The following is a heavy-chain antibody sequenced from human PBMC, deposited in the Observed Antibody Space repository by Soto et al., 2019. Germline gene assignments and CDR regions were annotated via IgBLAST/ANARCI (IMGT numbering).Heavy chain of an antibody. CDR3: ARALDAAAAGPFDY. CDR2: INHSGST. J-gene: IGHJ4*02. V-gene: IGHV4-34*01. Sequence: QVQLQQWGAGLLKPSETLSLTCAVYGGSFSGYYLSWIRQPPGKGLEWIGEINHSGSTNYNPSLKSRVTISVDTSKNQFSLKLSSVTAADTAVYYCARALDAAAAGPFDYWGQGTLVTVSS. D-gene: IGHD6-13*01. CDR1: GGSFSGYY.